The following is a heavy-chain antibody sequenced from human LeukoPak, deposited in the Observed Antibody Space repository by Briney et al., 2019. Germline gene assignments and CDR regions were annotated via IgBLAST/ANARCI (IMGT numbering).Heavy chain of an antibody. CDR2: IKQDGSEK. D-gene: IGHD3-9*01. V-gene: IGHV3-7*01. J-gene: IGHJ4*02. CDR3: TRLFTRGYDILTGYYSGDY. CDR1: GFTFSSYW. Sequence: GGSLRLSCAASGFTFSSYWMSWVRQAPGKGLEWVANIKQDGSEKYYVDSVKGRFTISRDNAKNSLYLQMNSLRAEDTAVYYCTRLFTRGYDILTGYYSGDYWGQGTLVTVSS.